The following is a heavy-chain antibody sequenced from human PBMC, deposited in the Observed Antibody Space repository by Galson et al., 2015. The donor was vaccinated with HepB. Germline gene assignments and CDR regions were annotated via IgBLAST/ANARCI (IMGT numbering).Heavy chain of an antibody. CDR1: GFTFNTYA. CDR2: ISSSGTYI. Sequence: SLRLSCAVSGFTFNTYAMSWVRQAPGKGLEWVSVISSSGTYIYYADSVKGRFTISRDNSKNTLYLQMSSLRAEDTAVYYCTTPGGYSSSWYGLWGQGTLVTVSS. V-gene: IGHV3-23*01. CDR3: TTPGGYSSSWYGL. D-gene: IGHD6-13*01. J-gene: IGHJ4*02.